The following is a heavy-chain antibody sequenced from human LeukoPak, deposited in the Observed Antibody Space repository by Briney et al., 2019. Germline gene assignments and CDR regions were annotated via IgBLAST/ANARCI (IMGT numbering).Heavy chain of an antibody. CDR1: GFTFSSYA. Sequence: PGGSLRLSCAASGFTFSSYAMSWVRQAPGNGLEWVSVIYSGGSTYYADSVKGRFTISRDNSKNTLYLQMNSLRAEDTAVYYCARSKFLWFGYFDYWGQGTLVTVSS. J-gene: IGHJ4*02. CDR3: ARSKFLWFGYFDY. D-gene: IGHD3-10*01. V-gene: IGHV3-66*01. CDR2: IYSGGST.